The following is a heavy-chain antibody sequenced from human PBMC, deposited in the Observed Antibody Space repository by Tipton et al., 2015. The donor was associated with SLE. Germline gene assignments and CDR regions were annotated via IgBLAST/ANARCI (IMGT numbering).Heavy chain of an antibody. V-gene: IGHV4-59*08. Sequence: TLSLTCTVSGGSISSYYWSWIRQPPGEGLEWIGYIYYSGSTNYNPSLKSRVTISVDTSKNHFSLKLSSVTAADTAVYYCAGGNFSLNYWGQGTLVTVSS. J-gene: IGHJ4*02. CDR1: GGSISSYY. CDR3: AGGNFSLNY. D-gene: IGHD3-16*01. CDR2: IYYSGST.